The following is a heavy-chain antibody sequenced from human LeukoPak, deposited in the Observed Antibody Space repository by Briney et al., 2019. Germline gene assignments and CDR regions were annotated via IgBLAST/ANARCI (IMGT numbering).Heavy chain of an antibody. CDR3: AKDPSPTYSYGYGPNFDY. V-gene: IGHV1-69*04. J-gene: IGHJ4*02. CDR2: IIPILGIA. CDR1: GGTFSSYA. Sequence: GASVKVSCKASGGTFSSYAISWVRQAPGQGLEWMGRIIPILGIANYAQKFQGRVTITADKSTSTAYMELSSLRAEDTAVYYCAKDPSPTYSYGYGPNFDYWGQGTLVTVSS. D-gene: IGHD5-18*01.